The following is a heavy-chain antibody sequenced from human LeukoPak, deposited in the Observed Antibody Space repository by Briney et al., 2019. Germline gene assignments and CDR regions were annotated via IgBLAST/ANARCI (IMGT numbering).Heavy chain of an antibody. CDR1: GFTFSNYV. Sequence: GGSLRLSCAASGFTFSNYVMNWVRQAPGKGLEWVSTISGSGGRTNYADSVKGRFTISRDSSKNTLYLQMNNLRAEDTAVYYCARGHYYGSGSYPAPFDPWGQGTLVTVSS. CDR3: ARGHYYGSGSYPAPFDP. V-gene: IGHV3-23*01. CDR2: ISGSGGRT. D-gene: IGHD3-10*01. J-gene: IGHJ5*02.